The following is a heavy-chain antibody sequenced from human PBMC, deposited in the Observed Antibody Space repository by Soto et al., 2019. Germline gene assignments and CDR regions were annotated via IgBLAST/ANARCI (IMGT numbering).Heavy chain of an antibody. CDR3: VKGGGRCSGGSCYSGSSDYYYGMDV. CDR1: GFTFSSYA. CDR2: ISSNGGST. Sequence: GGSLRLSCSASGFTFSSYAMHWVRQAPGKGLEYVSAISSNGGSTYYADSVKGRFTISRDNSKNTMYLQMSSLRAEDTAVYYCVKGGGRCSGGSCYSGSSDYYYGMDVWGQGTTVTVSS. D-gene: IGHD2-15*01. J-gene: IGHJ6*02. V-gene: IGHV3-64D*08.